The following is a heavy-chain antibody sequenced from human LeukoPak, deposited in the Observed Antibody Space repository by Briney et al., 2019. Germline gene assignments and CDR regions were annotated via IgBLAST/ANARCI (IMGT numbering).Heavy chain of an antibody. CDR2: TSNKAKSYTT. J-gene: IGHJ4*02. CDR1: GFTFSDHY. Sequence: GGSLRLSCAASGFTFSDHYMDWVRQAPGKGLEWVGRTSNKAKSYTTEYAASVKDRFTISRDDSKNSLYLQMNGLKTEDTAVYYCARVTGAYYFDYWGQGTLVTVSS. CDR3: ARVTGAYYFDY. D-gene: IGHD1-20*01. V-gene: IGHV3-72*01.